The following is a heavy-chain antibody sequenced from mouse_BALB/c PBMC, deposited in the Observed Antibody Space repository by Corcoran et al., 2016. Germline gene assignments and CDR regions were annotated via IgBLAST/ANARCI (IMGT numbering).Heavy chain of an antibody. CDR3: ARFSYAGSRAWCFDF. CDR1: GYTFTNYG. V-gene: IGHV9-3-1*01. J-gene: IGHJ1*01. D-gene: IGHD1-1*01. Sequence: QIQLVQSGPELKKPGETVKISCTASGYTFTNYGMNWVKQAPGKGLKWMGWINTYTGEPTYADDFKGRFAFSLETSASTAYLQINNLKNEETATYFCARFSYAGSRAWCFDFWGAGTTVILSS. CDR2: INTYTGEP.